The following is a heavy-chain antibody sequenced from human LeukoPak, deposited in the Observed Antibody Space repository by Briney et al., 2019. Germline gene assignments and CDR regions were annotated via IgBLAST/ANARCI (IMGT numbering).Heavy chain of an antibody. CDR1: GFTFSDYY. D-gene: IGHD6-13*01. CDR3: ASHKYSSSWYLRWFDP. CDR2: ISSSGSTI. J-gene: IGHJ5*02. Sequence: GGSLRLSCAASGFTFSDYYMSWIRQAPGKGLEWVSYISSSGSTIYYADSVKGRFTISRDNAKNSLYLQMNSLRAEDTAVYYCASHKYSSSWYLRWFDPWSQGTLVTVSS. V-gene: IGHV3-11*01.